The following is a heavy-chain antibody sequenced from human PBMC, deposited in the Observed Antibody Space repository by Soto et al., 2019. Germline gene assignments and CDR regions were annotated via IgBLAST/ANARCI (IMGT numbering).Heavy chain of an antibody. CDR2: INHSGST. CDR3: ARGVGYAGVDY. J-gene: IGHJ4*02. Sequence: SETLSLTCAVYGVSFSAYYWSWLRQPPGKGLEWIGEINHSGSTTYNPSLKSRVTISVDRSKNQFSLKLSSVTAADTALYYCARGVGYAGVDYWGQGTLVTVSS. CDR1: GVSFSAYY. D-gene: IGHD5-12*01. V-gene: IGHV4-34*01.